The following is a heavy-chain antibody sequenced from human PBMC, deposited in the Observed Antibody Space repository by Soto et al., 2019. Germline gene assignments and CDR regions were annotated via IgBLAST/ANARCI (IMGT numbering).Heavy chain of an antibody. J-gene: IGHJ4*02. V-gene: IGHV3-7*01. D-gene: IGHD2-2*02. CDR3: ARMWLYNPFDY. CDR1: GFTFSSFW. Sequence: QPGGSLRLSCAASGFTFSSFWMTWVRQVPGKGLEWVANIKQDGSGKYYVDSVKGRFTISRDNAKDSLYLQMNSLRAEDTAVYYCARMWLYNPFDYWGQGTQVTVSS. CDR2: IKQDGSGK.